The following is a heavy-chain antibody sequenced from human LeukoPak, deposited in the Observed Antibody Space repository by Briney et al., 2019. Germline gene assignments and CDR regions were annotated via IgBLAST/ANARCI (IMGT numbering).Heavy chain of an antibody. CDR1: GGSFSGYY. V-gene: IGHV4-34*01. CDR3: ARTNDILTGYPYYFDY. CDR2: INHSGST. J-gene: IGHJ4*02. Sequence: SETLSLTCAVYGGSFSGYYWSWIRQPPGKGLEWIGEINHSGSTNYNPSLKSRVTISVDTSKNQFSLKLSSVTAADTAVYYCARTNDILTGYPYYFDYWGQGTLVTVSS. D-gene: IGHD3-9*01.